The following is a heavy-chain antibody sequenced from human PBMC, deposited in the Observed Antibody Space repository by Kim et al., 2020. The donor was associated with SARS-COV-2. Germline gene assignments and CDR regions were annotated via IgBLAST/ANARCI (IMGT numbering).Heavy chain of an antibody. Sequence: GGSQRLSCSASGFSFSGFWMSWVRQARGKGLEWVAKIKQDGTEKYYVDSVEGRFTISRDNAKNSLYLQMNSLRAEDTAVYYCAAGRGYYLGGPGTLVTVSS. CDR3: AAGRGYYL. J-gene: IGHJ4*02. V-gene: IGHV3-7*03. CDR2: IKQDGTEK. CDR1: GFSFSGFW. D-gene: IGHD3-10*01.